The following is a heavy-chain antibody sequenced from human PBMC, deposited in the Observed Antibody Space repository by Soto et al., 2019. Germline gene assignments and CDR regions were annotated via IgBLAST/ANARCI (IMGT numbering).Heavy chain of an antibody. D-gene: IGHD1-26*01. Sequence: PSETLSLTCTVSGGSISSSRCHWGWIRQPPGKGLEWIASIKYSGTTFYNPSLKSRVTLSVDTSKNQFALKLSSVTAADTAVYYCARGLITGSQYSGGWYYFDSWGQGTQVTVSS. J-gene: IGHJ4*02. CDR1: GGSISSSRCH. CDR2: IKYSGTT. CDR3: ARGLITGSQYSGGWYYFDS. V-gene: IGHV4-39*01.